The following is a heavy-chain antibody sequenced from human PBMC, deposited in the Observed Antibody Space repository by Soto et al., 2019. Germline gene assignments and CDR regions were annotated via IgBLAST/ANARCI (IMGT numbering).Heavy chain of an antibody. J-gene: IGHJ5*02. D-gene: IGHD1-1*01. CDR2: IRSKANSYAT. V-gene: IGHV3-73*02. CDR1: GFTFSGSA. Sequence: EVQLVESGGGLVQPGGSLKLSCAASGFTFSGSAMHWVRQASGKGLEWVGRIRSKANSYATAYAASVKGRFTISRDDSKTTAYLQMNSLKTEDTAVYYCTIHLEGTGTTPWGQGTLVTVSS. CDR3: TIHLEGTGTTP.